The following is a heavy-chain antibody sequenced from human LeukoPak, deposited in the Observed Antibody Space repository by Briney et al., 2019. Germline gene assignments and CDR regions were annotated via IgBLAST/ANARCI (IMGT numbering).Heavy chain of an antibody. D-gene: IGHD5-18*01. CDR1: GYTFTRYY. CDR3: ARDGYSYGYINY. CDR2: INPSGGST. V-gene: IGHV1-46*01. Sequence: ASVKVSCKASGYTFTRYYMHWVRQAPGQGLEWMGIINPSGGSTSYAQKFQGRVTMTRDTSTSTVCMKLSSVTAADTAVYYCARDGYSYGYINYWGQGTLVTVSS. J-gene: IGHJ4*02.